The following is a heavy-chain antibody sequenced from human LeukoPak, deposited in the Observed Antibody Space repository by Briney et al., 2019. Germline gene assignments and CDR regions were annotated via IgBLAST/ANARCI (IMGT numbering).Heavy chain of an antibody. J-gene: IGHJ6*04. CDR1: GFTFSSYG. CDR2: ISYDGSNK. Sequence: PGRSLRLSCAASGFTFSSYGMHWVRQAPGKGLEWVAVISYDGSNKYYADSVKGRFTISRHNSKNTLYLQMNSLRAEDTAVYYCAKDLGSTSSPIGSDYYGMDVWGKGTTVTVSS. CDR3: AKDLGSTSSPIGSDYYGMDV. D-gene: IGHD2-2*01. V-gene: IGHV3-30*18.